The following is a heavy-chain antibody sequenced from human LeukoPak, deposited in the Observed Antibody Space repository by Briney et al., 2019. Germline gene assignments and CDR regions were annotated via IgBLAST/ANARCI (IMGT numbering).Heavy chain of an antibody. V-gene: IGHV3-74*01. CDR2: ISSDGTST. Sequence: PGGSLRLSCAASGFTFSSYEMNWVRQAPGKGLVWVSRISSDGTSTNYADSVKGRFIISRDNAKNTLYLQMNSLRAEDTAVYFCARVRSSSWFDYWGQGTLVAVSS. CDR3: ARVRSSSWFDY. D-gene: IGHD6-13*01. J-gene: IGHJ4*02. CDR1: GFTFSSYE.